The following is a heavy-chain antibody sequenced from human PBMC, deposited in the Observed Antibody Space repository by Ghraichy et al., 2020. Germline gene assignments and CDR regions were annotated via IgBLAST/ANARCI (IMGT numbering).Heavy chain of an antibody. CDR3: AKNIVVAGKILYYYYGMDV. CDR2: IKQDGSEK. CDR1: GFPFSGYW. Sequence: GGSLRLSCAASGFPFSGYWMTWVRQAPGKGLEWVASIKQDGSEKKYVDSVKGRFTISRDNAKNSLYLQMNSRRVEDTAVYYCAKNIVVAGKILYYYYGMDVWGQGTTVTVSS. D-gene: IGHD6-19*01. J-gene: IGHJ6*02. V-gene: IGHV3-7*01.